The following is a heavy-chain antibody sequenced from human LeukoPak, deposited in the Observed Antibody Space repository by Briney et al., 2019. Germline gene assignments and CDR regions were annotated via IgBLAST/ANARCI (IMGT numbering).Heavy chain of an antibody. V-gene: IGHV3-23*01. D-gene: IGHD3-10*01. CDR3: AKDQRGYGRIIDY. CDR1: GFTFRSYA. CDR2: VSGSGSST. Sequence: PGGSLRLSCAASGFTFRSYALSGVRQAPGKGLEWVSSVSGSGSSTYYADSVKGRFTISRDNSKNTLYLQMNSLRAEDTAVYYCAKDQRGYGRIIDYWGQGTLVTISS. J-gene: IGHJ4*02.